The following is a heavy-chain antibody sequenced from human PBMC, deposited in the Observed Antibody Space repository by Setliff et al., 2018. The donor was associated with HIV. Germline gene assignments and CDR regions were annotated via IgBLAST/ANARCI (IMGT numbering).Heavy chain of an antibody. J-gene: IGHJ4*02. CDR2: ISGGGGGT. Sequence: PGGSLRLSCAASGVSFNNYAMSWVRQAPGKGLEWVSAISGGGGGTNYADSVRGRFTISRDNSNNTLYLHMTNLRVDDTAVYYCVKDSEGGYTYGAYDYWGQGTLVTVSS. D-gene: IGHD5-18*01. CDR1: GVSFNNYA. V-gene: IGHV3-23*01. CDR3: VKDSEGGYTYGAYDY.